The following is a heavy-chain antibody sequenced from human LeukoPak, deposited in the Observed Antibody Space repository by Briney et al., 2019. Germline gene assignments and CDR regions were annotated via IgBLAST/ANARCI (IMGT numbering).Heavy chain of an antibody. CDR2: IYTSGST. CDR3: ARERYCSSTSCANYYYYYMDV. Sequence: PSETLSLTCTVSGGSISSYYWSWIRQPAGKGLEWIGRIYTSGSTNYNPSLKSRVTMSVDTSKNQFSLKLSSVTAADTAVYYCARERYCSSTSCANYYYYYMDVWGKGTTVTVSS. D-gene: IGHD2-2*01. CDR1: GGSISSYY. J-gene: IGHJ6*03. V-gene: IGHV4-4*07.